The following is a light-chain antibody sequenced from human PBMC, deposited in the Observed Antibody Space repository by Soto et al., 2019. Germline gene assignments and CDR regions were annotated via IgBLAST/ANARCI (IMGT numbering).Light chain of an antibody. V-gene: IGKV1-5*03. CDR2: KAS. Sequence: DIQMTQSPSTLSASVRDRVTITCRASQSISSWLAWYQQKPGKAPKILSYKASSLESGVPSRFSGSGSGTEFTLTISSLQPDDVATYYCHQYNTYTWTFGQGTKVEIK. CDR1: QSISSW. J-gene: IGKJ1*01. CDR3: HQYNTYTWT.